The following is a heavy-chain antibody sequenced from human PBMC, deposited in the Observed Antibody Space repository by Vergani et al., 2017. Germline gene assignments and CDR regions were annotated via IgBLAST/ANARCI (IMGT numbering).Heavy chain of an antibody. V-gene: IGHV3-33*01. CDR1: GFTFNQYS. D-gene: IGHD1-14*01. CDR3: ARDLRLLYNRFDP. CDR2: TWYAGNNK. Sequence: QVQLVESGGGVVQPGRSLRLSCAASGFTFNQYSMHWVGLAPGKGLEWVAVTWYAGNNKQYADSVKGRFTISRDNSKSTMYLQMNSLRDEDTGVYYCARDLRLLYNRFDPWGQGTLVTVSS. J-gene: IGHJ5*02.